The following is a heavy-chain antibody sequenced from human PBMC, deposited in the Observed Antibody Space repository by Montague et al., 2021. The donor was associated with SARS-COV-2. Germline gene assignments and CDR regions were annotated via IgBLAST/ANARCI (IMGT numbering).Heavy chain of an antibody. CDR2: IDWDDDK. D-gene: IGHD3-9*01. CDR1: GFSLSTSGMC. Sequence: PALVQPSQTLTLTCTFSGFSLSTSGMCVSWIRQPPGKALEWLALIDWDDDKYYSTSLKTRLTISKDTSKNQVVLTMTNMDPVDTATYYCARMMYDILTGYYIGFDYWGQGTLVTVSS. CDR3: ARMMYDILTGYYIGFDY. J-gene: IGHJ4*02. V-gene: IGHV2-70*01.